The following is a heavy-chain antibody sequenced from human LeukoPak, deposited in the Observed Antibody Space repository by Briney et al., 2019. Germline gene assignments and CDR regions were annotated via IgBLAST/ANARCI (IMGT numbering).Heavy chain of an antibody. CDR1: GFTFSSYG. CDR3: AKTSSSWYVHFDY. V-gene: IGHV3-23*01. Sequence: GGTLSLSCAASGFTFSSYGMSWVRQAPGKGLEWVSAISGSGGSTYYADSVKGRFTISRDNSKNTLYLQMNSLRAEDTAVYYCAKTSSSWYVHFDYWGQGTLVTVSS. D-gene: IGHD6-13*01. CDR2: ISGSGGST. J-gene: IGHJ4*02.